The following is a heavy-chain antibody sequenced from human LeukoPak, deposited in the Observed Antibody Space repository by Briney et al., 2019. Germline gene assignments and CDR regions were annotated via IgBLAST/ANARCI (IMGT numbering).Heavy chain of an antibody. Sequence: ASVKVSCKASGYTFTGYYMHWVRQAPGQGLEWMGWINPNSGGTNYAQKFQSRVTMTRDTSISTAYMELSRLRSDDTAVYYCARDRGSNSNYYYYMDVWGKGTTVTVSS. D-gene: IGHD4-11*01. CDR2: INPNSGGT. CDR3: ARDRGSNSNYYYYMDV. J-gene: IGHJ6*03. V-gene: IGHV1-2*02. CDR1: GYTFTGYY.